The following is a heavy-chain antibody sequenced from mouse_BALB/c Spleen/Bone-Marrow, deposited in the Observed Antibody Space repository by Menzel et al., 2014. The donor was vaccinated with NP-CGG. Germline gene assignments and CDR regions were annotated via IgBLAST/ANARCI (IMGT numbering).Heavy chain of an antibody. CDR1: GFTFSNYW. Sequence: LQQSGGGLVQPGGSMKLSCVASGFTFSNYWMNWVRQSPEKGLEWVAEIRLKSHNYATRYAESVKGRFTISRDDSKSRVYLQMNNLRAEDTGIYYCTTGFAYWGQGTLVTVSA. CDR2: IRLKSHNYAT. J-gene: IGHJ3*01. V-gene: IGHV6-6*02. CDR3: TTGFAY.